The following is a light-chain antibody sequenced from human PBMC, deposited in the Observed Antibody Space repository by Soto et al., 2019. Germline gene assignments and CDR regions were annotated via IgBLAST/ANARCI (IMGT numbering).Light chain of an antibody. Sequence: AIQLTQSPSSLSASVGDRVTITCRASQGISSALAWYQQKPGKAPKLLIYDASSLESGVPSRFSGSGSGTHFTLTISSLQPEDFATYYCQQFNSYPSLTFGGGTKVEIK. CDR2: DAS. CDR1: QGISSA. V-gene: IGKV1-13*02. J-gene: IGKJ4*01. CDR3: QQFNSYPSLT.